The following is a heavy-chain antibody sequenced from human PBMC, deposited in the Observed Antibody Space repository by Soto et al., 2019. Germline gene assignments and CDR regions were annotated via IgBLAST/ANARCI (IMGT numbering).Heavy chain of an antibody. Sequence: PSETLYLTCSVSGDSLKNHYWAWIRHSPGKGLEWIGNIYDSGSTNYSPALKSRVSMSVDTSKNLFSLKMNSVTAADTAVYYCARSSMGPAHYSDFWGTANVVT. CDR3: ARSSMGPAHYSDF. CDR2: IYDSGST. D-gene: IGHD2-8*01. CDR1: GDSLKNHY. J-gene: IGHJ4*02. V-gene: IGHV4-59*11.